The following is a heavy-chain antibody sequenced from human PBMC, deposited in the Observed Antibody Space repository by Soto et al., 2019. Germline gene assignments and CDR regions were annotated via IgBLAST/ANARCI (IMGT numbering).Heavy chain of an antibody. V-gene: IGHV4-31*03. Sequence: QVQLQESGPGLVKPSQTLSLSCTVYGGSISSGGYYWSWIRQHPGKGLEWIGYIYYSGSTYYNPSLKSRVTISVDTSKNQFSLKLSSVTAADTAVYYCARVLRGYRNAIALNWFDPWGQGTLVTVSS. J-gene: IGHJ5*02. CDR2: IYYSGST. D-gene: IGHD5-18*01. CDR1: GGSISSGGYY. CDR3: ARVLRGYRNAIALNWFDP.